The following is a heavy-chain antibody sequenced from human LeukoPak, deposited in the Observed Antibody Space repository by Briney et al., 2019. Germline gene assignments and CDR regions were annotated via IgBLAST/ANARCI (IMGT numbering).Heavy chain of an antibody. Sequence: GESLQISCQASGYSFSSYWIAWVRPIPGKGLEWMGIINPADSDTRYSLSIQGQVTISADRSISTAYLQWSSLKASDTAIYYCARGEGGYNYAFWGQGTLVSVSS. CDR1: GYSFSSYW. CDR2: INPADSDT. D-gene: IGHD5-24*01. J-gene: IGHJ4*02. V-gene: IGHV5-51*01. CDR3: ARGEGGYNYAF.